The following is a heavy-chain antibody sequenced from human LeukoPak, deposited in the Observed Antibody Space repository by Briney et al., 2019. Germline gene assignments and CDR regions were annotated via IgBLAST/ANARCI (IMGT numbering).Heavy chain of an antibody. CDR2: IYYSGIT. V-gene: IGHV4-59*01. CDR1: GGSISSYY. D-gene: IGHD2-2*01. Sequence: PSETLSLTCTVSGGSISSYYWSWIRQPPGKGLEWIGYIYYSGITNYNPSLKSRVTMSVDTSKNQFSLNLSSVTAADTAVYYCARDSRYCNSISCYGRPGYYGLDVWGQGTTVTVSS. CDR3: ARDSRYCNSISCYGRPGYYGLDV. J-gene: IGHJ6*02.